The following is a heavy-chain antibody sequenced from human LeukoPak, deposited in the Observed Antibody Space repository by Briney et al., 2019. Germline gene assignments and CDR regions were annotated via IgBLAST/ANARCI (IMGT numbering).Heavy chain of an antibody. CDR3: ARGDGYYFDY. Sequence: SETLSLTCTVSGGSISSSGYYWSWIRQLPGKGLEWIGYIYYSGTTYYNPSLKSRVTISVDTSKNQFSLNLTSLTAADTAVYYCARGDGYYFDYWGQGTLITVSS. CDR1: GGSISSSGYY. V-gene: IGHV4-31*03. D-gene: IGHD5-24*01. CDR2: IYYSGTT. J-gene: IGHJ4*02.